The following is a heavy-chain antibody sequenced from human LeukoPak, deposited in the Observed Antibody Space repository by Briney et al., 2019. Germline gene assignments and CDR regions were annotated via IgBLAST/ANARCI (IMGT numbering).Heavy chain of an antibody. CDR3: ARGSSSYGC. J-gene: IGHJ4*02. CDR1: GFTFSSYS. D-gene: IGHD6-13*01. CDR2: ISSDSTYI. Sequence: GGSLRLSCAASGFTFSSYSMNWVRQAPGKGLEWVSSISSDSTYIYYADSVKGRFTSSRDNAKNSLYLQMNSLRAEDTAVYYCARGSSSYGCWGQGTLLTVSS. V-gene: IGHV3-21*01.